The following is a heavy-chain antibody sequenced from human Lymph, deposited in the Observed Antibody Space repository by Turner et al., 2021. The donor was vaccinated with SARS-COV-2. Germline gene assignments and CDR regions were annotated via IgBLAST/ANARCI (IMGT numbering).Heavy chain of an antibody. J-gene: IGHJ4*02. CDR1: VFTFDDYA. V-gene: IGHV3-43*02. Sequence: GESGGGVVHPGGTLRLSCSASVFTFDDYAMHWVRQAPGKGLEWVSLISVDGGGTYYADSVKGRFTISRDNSKNSLSLQMTSLRAEDTALYYCAKDPGYCSGGSCYSRTYFDFWGQGTLVTVSA. CDR3: AKDPGYCSGGSCYSRTYFDF. CDR2: ISVDGGGT. D-gene: IGHD2-15*01.